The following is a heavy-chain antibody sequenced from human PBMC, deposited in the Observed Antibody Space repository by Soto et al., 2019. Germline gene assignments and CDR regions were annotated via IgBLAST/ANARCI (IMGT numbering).Heavy chain of an antibody. Sequence: GESLKISCKGSGYSFTSYWIGWVRQMPGKGLEWMGIIYPGDSDTRYSPSFQGQVTISADKSISTAYLQWSSLKASDTAMYYCASRDYGSGSYLDYYMDVWGKGTTVTVSS. CDR2: IYPGDSDT. CDR1: GYSFTSYW. V-gene: IGHV5-51*01. D-gene: IGHD3-10*01. CDR3: ASRDYGSGSYLDYYMDV. J-gene: IGHJ6*03.